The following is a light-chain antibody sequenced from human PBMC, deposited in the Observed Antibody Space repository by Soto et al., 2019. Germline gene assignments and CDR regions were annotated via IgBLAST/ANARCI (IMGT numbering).Light chain of an antibody. CDR1: SSNVGNNA. CDR2: YDD. V-gene: IGLV1-36*01. CDR3: AVWDDSLNGVV. Sequence: QSVLTQPPSVSEAPRQRVTISCSGSSSNVGNNAVNWYQQLPGKAPKLLIYYDDLLPSGVSDRFSGSKSGTSASLAISGLQSEDEPDYYCAVWDDSLNGVVFGGGTKLTVL. J-gene: IGLJ2*01.